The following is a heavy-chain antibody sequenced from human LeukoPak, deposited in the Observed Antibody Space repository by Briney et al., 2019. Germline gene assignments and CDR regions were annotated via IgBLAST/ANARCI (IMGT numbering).Heavy chain of an antibody. CDR1: GFTFSSYW. J-gene: IGHJ4*02. CDR2: INQDGSRK. Sequence: PGGSLRLSCAASGFTFSSYWMSWVRQAPGKGLEWVANINQDGSRKYYEDSVKGRFTISRDNSKNTLYLQVNSLRTEDTAVYYCAREGDYGGNAFDYWGQGTLVTVSS. D-gene: IGHD4-23*01. V-gene: IGHV3-7*01. CDR3: AREGDYGGNAFDY.